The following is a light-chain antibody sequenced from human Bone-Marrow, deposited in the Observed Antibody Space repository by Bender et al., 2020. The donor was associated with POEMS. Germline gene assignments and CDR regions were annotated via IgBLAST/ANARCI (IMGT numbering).Light chain of an antibody. V-gene: IGLV3-1*01. CDR2: QDT. CDR3: QSWGSNTAV. CDR1: KLGEEY. J-gene: IGLJ2*01. Sequence: SYELTQPPSVSVSPGQTATITCSGEKLGEEYACWYQQRPGQSPVLVIYQDTRRPSGIPERFSGSSSGNTATLIISGTQATDEADYYCQSWGSNTAVFGGGTKLTVL.